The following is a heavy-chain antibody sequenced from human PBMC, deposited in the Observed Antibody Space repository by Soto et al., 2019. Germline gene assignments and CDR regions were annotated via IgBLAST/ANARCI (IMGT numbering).Heavy chain of an antibody. J-gene: IGHJ4*02. CDR2: IWYDGSNK. CDR1: GFTFSSYG. Sequence: GGSLRLSCAASGFTFSSYGMHWVRQAPGKGLEWVAVIWYDGSNKYYADSVKGRFTISRDNSKNTLYLQMNSLRAEDTAVYYCARDGSSSSSYFDYWGQGTLVTVSS. V-gene: IGHV3-33*01. CDR3: ARDGSSSSSYFDY. D-gene: IGHD6-6*01.